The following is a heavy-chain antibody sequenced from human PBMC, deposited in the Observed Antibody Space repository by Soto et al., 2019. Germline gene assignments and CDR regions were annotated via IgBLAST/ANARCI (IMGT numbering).Heavy chain of an antibody. D-gene: IGHD3-16*01. CDR3: ARETGYYGGYNWCDP. CDR2: IYYIGTT. Sequence: LSLTCTVSGDSISSAAYYWSWIRQPPGKGLEWIGYIYYIGTTYYRPSLQSRVTMSLDTSKNRFSLRLSSVPAADTAIYYCARETGYYGGYNWCDPWGQGTLVTVSS. V-gene: IGHV4-31*03. J-gene: IGHJ5*02. CDR1: GDSISSAAYY.